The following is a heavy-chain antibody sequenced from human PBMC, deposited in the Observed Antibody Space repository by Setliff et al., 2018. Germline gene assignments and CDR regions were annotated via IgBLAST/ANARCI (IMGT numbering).Heavy chain of an antibody. CDR3: ASVDIVLMVYAL. V-gene: IGHV4-31*03. CDR2: IYYSGST. Sequence: PSETLSLTCNVSGDSISSSHFYWSWIRQHPGKGLEWIGYIYYSGSTYYNPSLKSRVTISVDTSKNQFSLKLSSVTAADTAVYYCASVDIVLMVYALWGQGTLVTVS. J-gene: IGHJ4*02. CDR1: GDSISSSHFY. D-gene: IGHD2-8*01.